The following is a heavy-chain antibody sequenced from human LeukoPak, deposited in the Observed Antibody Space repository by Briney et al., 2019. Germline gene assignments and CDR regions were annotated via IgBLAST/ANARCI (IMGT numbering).Heavy chain of an antibody. J-gene: IGHJ4*02. CDR2: ISFDGSSK. CDR3: ARSLGGYSYADY. V-gene: IGHV3-30*03. Sequence: GGSLRLSCAASGFTFSSYGMHWVRQAPGKGLEWVAVISFDGSSKYYADSVKGRFTISRDNSKNTLYLQMHSLRAEDTAVYYCARSLGGYSYADYWGQGTLVTVSS. CDR1: GFTFSSYG. D-gene: IGHD5-18*01.